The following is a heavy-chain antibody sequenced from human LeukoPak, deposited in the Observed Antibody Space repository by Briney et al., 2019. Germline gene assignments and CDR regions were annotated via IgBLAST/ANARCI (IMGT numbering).Heavy chain of an antibody. J-gene: IGHJ4*02. CDR2: IIPIFGTA. D-gene: IGHD6-19*01. CDR1: GGAFSSYA. V-gene: IGHV1-69*13. Sequence: SVKVSCKASGGAFSSYAISWVRQAPGQGLEWMGGIIPIFGTANYAQKFQGRVTITADESTSTAYMELSSLRSEDTAVYYCARADGAVAGGFDYWGQGTLVTVSS. CDR3: ARADGAVAGGFDY.